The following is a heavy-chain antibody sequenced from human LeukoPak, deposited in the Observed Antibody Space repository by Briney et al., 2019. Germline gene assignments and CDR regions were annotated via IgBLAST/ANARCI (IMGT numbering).Heavy chain of an antibody. D-gene: IGHD6-13*01. Sequence: GASVKVSCKASGYTFTGYYMHWVRQAPGQGLEWMGWINPNSGGTNYAQKFQGRVTMTRDTSISTAYMELSRLRSDDTAVYYCAREGSSPPHMDAFDIWGQGTMVTVSS. CDR2: INPNSGGT. CDR1: GYTFTGYY. J-gene: IGHJ3*02. CDR3: AREGSSPPHMDAFDI. V-gene: IGHV1-2*02.